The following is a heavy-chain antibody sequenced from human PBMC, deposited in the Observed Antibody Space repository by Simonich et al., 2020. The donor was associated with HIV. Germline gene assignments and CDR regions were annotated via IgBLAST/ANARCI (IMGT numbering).Heavy chain of an antibody. D-gene: IGHD1-26*01. Sequence: EVQLVESGGGLVQPGRSLRLSCAASGFTFDDYAMHWVRTAHEKRLEWVPGFSGKSCKMGIADSLKCHFTLSRDNAKNSLDLKMNSLRAEDTALYYCAKGDGSYLSYYYGMDVWGQGTTVTVSS. CDR2: FSGKSCKM. V-gene: IGHV3-9*01. CDR1: GFTFDDYA. CDR3: AKGDGSYLSYYYGMDV. J-gene: IGHJ6*02.